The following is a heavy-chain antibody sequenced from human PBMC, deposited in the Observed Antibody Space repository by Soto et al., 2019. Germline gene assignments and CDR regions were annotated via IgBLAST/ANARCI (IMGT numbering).Heavy chain of an antibody. D-gene: IGHD5-12*01. CDR3: ARQVLIVATIIEGWFDP. CDR2: IYYSGST. V-gene: IGHV4-39*01. CDR1: GGSISSSSYY. Sequence: SQTLSLTCTVSGGSISSSSYYWGWIRQPPGKGLEWIGSIYYSGSTYYNPSLKSRVTISVDTSKNQFSLKLSSVTAADTAVYYCARQVLIVATIIEGWFDPWGQGTLVTVSS. J-gene: IGHJ5*02.